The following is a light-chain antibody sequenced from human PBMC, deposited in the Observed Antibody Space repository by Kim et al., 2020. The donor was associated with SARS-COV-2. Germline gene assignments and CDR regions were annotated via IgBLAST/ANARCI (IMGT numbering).Light chain of an antibody. CDR2: TAA. V-gene: IGKV3-20*01. CDR3: HQHAAAPWT. J-gene: IGKJ1*01. Sequence: SPGGTATHSCRARQIVGNNYLSRDHQKPGQAPRSLIQTAAILATGIPDRCRGSGSGTDFTLTISRLEPEDFVVFYCHQHAAAPWTFGQGTKVDIK. CDR1: QIVGNNY.